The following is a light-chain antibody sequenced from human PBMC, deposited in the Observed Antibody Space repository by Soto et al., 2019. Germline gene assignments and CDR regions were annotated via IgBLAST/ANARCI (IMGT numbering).Light chain of an antibody. CDR1: SSDVGGGYNY. CDR2: EVS. J-gene: IGLJ2*01. V-gene: IGLV2-8*01. Sequence: QSALTQPPSASGSPGQSVTISCTGTSSDVGGGYNYVSWYQHHPGKVPKLMIYEVSKRPSGVPDRFYGSKSGNTASLTVSGLQAEDEADYFCSSYAGHNNLIFGGGTKVTVL. CDR3: SSYAGHNNLI.